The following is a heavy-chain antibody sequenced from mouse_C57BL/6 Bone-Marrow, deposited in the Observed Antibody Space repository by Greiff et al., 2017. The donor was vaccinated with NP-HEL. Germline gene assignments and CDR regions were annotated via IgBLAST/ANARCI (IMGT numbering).Heavy chain of an antibody. CDR2: INPNNGGT. Sequence: VQLQQSGPELVKPGASVKISCKASGYTFTDYYMNWVKQSHGKSLEWIGDINPNNGGTSYNQKFKGKATLTVDKSSSTAYMELRSLTSEDSAVYYCAREGVITTIFDYWGQGTTLTVSS. CDR3: AREGVITTIFDY. J-gene: IGHJ2*01. D-gene: IGHD1-1*01. V-gene: IGHV1-26*01. CDR1: GYTFTDYY.